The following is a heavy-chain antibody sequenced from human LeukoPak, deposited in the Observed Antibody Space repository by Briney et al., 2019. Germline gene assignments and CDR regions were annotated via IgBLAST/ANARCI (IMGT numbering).Heavy chain of an antibody. CDR1: GGSISGYY. V-gene: IGHV4-59*12. Sequence: SETLSLTCTVSGGSISGYYWSWIRQPPGKGLEWIGNIFYSGSTNYNSSLRSRVAISVDTSKSQFSLKVNSVTAADTAVYYCARIDGYSTFDYWGQGTLVTVSS. CDR2: IFYSGST. D-gene: IGHD5-24*01. CDR3: ARIDGYSTFDY. J-gene: IGHJ4*02.